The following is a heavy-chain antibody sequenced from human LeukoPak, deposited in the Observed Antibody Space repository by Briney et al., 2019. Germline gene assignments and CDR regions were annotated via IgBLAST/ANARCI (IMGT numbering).Heavy chain of an antibody. CDR2: IYYSGST. J-gene: IGHJ4*02. CDR1: GGSISSSSYY. D-gene: IGHD1-26*01. Sequence: SETLSLTCTVSGGSISSSSYYWGWIRQPPGKGLEWIGSIYYSGSTYYNPSLKSRVTISVDTSKNQFSLKLSSVTAADTAVYYCARDITLVGATSFDYWGQGTLVTVSS. CDR3: ARDITLVGATSFDY. V-gene: IGHV4-39*07.